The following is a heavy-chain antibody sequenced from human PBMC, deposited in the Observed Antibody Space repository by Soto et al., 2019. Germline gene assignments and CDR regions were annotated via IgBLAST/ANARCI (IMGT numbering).Heavy chain of an antibody. CDR3: ARSPTVAYDAFDI. CDR2: ISAIFGKT. Sequence: ASVKVSCKASGYTFTSYGISWVRQAPGQGLEWMGWISAIFGKTNYAQKFQGRVTITADTSTSTAYMELSSLRSEDTAVYYCARSPTVAYDAFDIWGQGTMVTVSS. CDR1: GYTFTSYG. V-gene: IGHV1-18*01. J-gene: IGHJ3*02. D-gene: IGHD4-17*01.